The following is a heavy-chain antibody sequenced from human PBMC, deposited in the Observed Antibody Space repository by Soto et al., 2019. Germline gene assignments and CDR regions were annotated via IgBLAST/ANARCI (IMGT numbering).Heavy chain of an antibody. Sequence: QVQLVESGGGVVQPGRSLRLSCAASGFTFSNYGMHWVRQAPGKGLEWVAVILNDGSNRYHADSVKDRFTISRDNSKNMLYLQMNSLRDEDTAVYYCARDDEYSGNGMDAWGQGTTVTVS. V-gene: IGHV3-33*01. CDR1: GFTFSNYG. CDR2: ILNDGSNR. J-gene: IGHJ6*02. CDR3: ARDDEYSGNGMDA. D-gene: IGHD3-10*01.